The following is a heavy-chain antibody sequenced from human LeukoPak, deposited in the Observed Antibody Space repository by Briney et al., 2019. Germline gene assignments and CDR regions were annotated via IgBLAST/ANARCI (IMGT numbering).Heavy chain of an antibody. V-gene: IGHV3-11*01. CDR2: ITHNGSAM. CDR3: AREYYYDSSGFDY. J-gene: IGHJ4*02. Sequence: GGSLRLSCAASGFTFSDYSMSWIRQAPGRGLEWISYITHNGSAMYYADSVKGRFTISRDNAKNSLYLQMNSLRAEDTAVYYCAREYYYDSSGFDYWGQGTLVTVSS. D-gene: IGHD3-22*01. CDR1: GFTFSDYS.